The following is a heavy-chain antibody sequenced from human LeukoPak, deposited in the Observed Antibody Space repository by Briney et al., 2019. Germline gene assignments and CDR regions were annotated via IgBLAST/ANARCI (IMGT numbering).Heavy chain of an antibody. Sequence: GGSLTLSCAASGFIFSDYYMSWIRQAPGKGLEWVSYISPSGLTIYYADSVRGRFTISRDNAKNSLPLQMNSLRAEDTAVYFCARSIAVAEPFDHWGQGTLVPVSS. J-gene: IGHJ4*02. CDR3: ARSIAVAEPFDH. CDR1: GFIFSDYY. D-gene: IGHD6-19*01. V-gene: IGHV3-11*01. CDR2: ISPSGLTI.